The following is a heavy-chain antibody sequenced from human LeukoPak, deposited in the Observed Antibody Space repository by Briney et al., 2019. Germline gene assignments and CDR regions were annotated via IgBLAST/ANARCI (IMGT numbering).Heavy chain of an antibody. CDR1: GFTFTSSA. D-gene: IGHD3-22*01. CDR2: IVVGSGNT. Sequence: ASVKVSCKASGFTFTSSAMQWVQQARGQRLEWIGWIVVGSGNTNYAQKFQERVTITRDMSTSTAYMELSSLRSEDTAVYYCAADRYDSSGYYHFDYWGQGTLVTVSS. J-gene: IGHJ4*02. CDR3: AADRYDSSGYYHFDY. V-gene: IGHV1-58*02.